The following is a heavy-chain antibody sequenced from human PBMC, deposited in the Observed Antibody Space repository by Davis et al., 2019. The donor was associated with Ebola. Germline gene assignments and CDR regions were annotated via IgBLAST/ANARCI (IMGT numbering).Heavy chain of an antibody. J-gene: IGHJ3*02. Sequence: GESLKISCAASGITVSDNYMSWVRQAPGKGLEWVSVIYSGGITYYANSVKGRFTISRDNLKNTLHLQMNSLRAEDTAVYYCAKEGDAFDIWGQGTMVTVSS. CDR3: AKEGDAFDI. CDR1: GITVSDNY. CDR2: IYSGGIT. V-gene: IGHV3-53*01.